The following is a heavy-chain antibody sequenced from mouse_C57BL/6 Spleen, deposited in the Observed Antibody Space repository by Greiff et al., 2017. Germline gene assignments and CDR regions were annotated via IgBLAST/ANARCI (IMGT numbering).Heavy chain of an antibody. V-gene: IGHV1-15*01. D-gene: IGHD2-3*01. Sequence: QVQLQQSGAELVRPGASVTLSCKASGYTFTDYEMHWVKQTPVHGLEWIGAIDPETGGTAYNQKFKGKAILTADKSSSTAYMELRSLTSEGSAVYYCTRKEDGYYWFAYWGQGTLVTVSA. CDR2: IDPETGGT. J-gene: IGHJ3*01. CDR1: GYTFTDYE. CDR3: TRKEDGYYWFAY.